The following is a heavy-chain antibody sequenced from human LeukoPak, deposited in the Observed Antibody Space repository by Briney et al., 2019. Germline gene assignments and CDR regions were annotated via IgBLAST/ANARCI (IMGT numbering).Heavy chain of an antibody. CDR2: IYSGGST. V-gene: IGHV3-53*01. Sequence: GGSLRLSCAASGFTVSSNYMSWVRQAPGKGLEWVSVIYSGGSTYYADSVKGRFTISRDNFKNTLYLQMNSLRAEDTAVYYCARGYYDSSGYYAYYFDYWGQGTLVTVSS. CDR3: ARGYYDSSGYYAYYFDY. CDR1: GFTVSSNY. J-gene: IGHJ4*02. D-gene: IGHD3-22*01.